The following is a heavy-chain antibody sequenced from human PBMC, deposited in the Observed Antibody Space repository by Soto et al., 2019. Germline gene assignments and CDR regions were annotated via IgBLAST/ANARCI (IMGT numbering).Heavy chain of an antibody. J-gene: IGHJ4*02. V-gene: IGHV3-74*01. CDR2: INPDGSST. D-gene: IGHD1-7*01. CDR1: GFTFSNYW. CDR3: ARDNWNSY. Sequence: EVQLVESGGGLVQPGGSLRLSCIASGFTFSNYWMHWVRQAPGKGLMWVSRINPDGSSTNYADSVKGRFTISRDNAKNTVYLQMNSLRAEDTAVYYCARDNWNSYWGQGTLVTVSS.